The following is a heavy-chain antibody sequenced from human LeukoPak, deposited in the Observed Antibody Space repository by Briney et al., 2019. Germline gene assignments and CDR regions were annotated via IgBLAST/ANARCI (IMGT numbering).Heavy chain of an antibody. Sequence: SETLSLTCTVSGGSISSYYWSWIRQPPGKGLEWIGYIYYSGSTNYNPSLKSRVTISVDTSKNQFSLKLSSVTAADTAVYYCARLSVTNEYYFDSWGQGTLVTISS. CDR3: ARLSVTNEYYFDS. D-gene: IGHD4-17*01. CDR1: GGSISSYY. CDR2: IYYSGST. J-gene: IGHJ4*02. V-gene: IGHV4-59*01.